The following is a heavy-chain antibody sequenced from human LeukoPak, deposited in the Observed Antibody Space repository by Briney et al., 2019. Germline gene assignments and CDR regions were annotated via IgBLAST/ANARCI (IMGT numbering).Heavy chain of an antibody. V-gene: IGHV5-51*01. CDR3: ARLYREAFDI. CDR1: GSSFTSFW. Sequence: GESLKISCTGSGSSFTSFWIGWVRQMPGKGLEWMGIIYPGDSDTRYSPSFQGQVTISADKSISTAYLQWSSLKASDTARYYCARLYREAFDIWGQGTMVTVSS. J-gene: IGHJ3*02. CDR2: IYPGDSDT.